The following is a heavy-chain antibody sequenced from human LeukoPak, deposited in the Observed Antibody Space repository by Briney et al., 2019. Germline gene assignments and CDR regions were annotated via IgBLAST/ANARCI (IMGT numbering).Heavy chain of an antibody. CDR2: ISGSGVST. Sequence: GGSLRLSCTASGFTFSTYAMNWVRQAPGKGLEWDSGISGSGVSTYYADSVKGRFTISRDNSNNTLYLQMSSLGAEDTAVYYCAKDWGMGDQLLRIDYWGQGTLVTVSS. J-gene: IGHJ4*02. V-gene: IGHV3-23*01. D-gene: IGHD2-2*01. CDR3: AKDWGMGDQLLRIDY. CDR1: GFTFSTYA.